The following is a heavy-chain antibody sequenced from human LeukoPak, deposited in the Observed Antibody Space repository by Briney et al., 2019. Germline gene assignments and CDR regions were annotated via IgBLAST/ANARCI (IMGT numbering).Heavy chain of an antibody. V-gene: IGHV3-23*01. CDR3: ARARGVSTGYRPIDY. Sequence: GRSLRLSCAASGFTFSSYAMSWARQAPGKGLEWVSGISSSGSGGNTYYADSVKGRFTISRDNSKNTLYLQMNSLRAEDTAVYYCARARGVSTGYRPIDYWGQGTLVTVSS. CDR1: GFTFSSYA. J-gene: IGHJ4*02. D-gene: IGHD3-22*01. CDR2: ISSSGSGGNT.